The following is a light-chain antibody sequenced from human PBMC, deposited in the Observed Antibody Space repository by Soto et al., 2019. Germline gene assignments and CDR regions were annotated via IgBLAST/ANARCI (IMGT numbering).Light chain of an antibody. V-gene: IGLV2-14*03. CDR2: NVS. J-gene: IGLJ1*01. CDR3: SSYASSSSLPYV. Sequence: QSVLTQPASVSGSPGQSITISCTGTSSDVGGFNYVSWYQQHPGKAPTLIIYNVSVRPSGVSIRFSGSKSGNTASPTISGLQAEDEAEYYCSSYASSSSLPYVFGTGTKLTVL. CDR1: SSDVGGFNY.